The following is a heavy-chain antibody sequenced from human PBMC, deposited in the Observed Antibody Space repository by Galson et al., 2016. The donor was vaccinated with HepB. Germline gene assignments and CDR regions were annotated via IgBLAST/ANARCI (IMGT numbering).Heavy chain of an antibody. V-gene: IGHV3-23*01. D-gene: IGHD5-18*01. CDR3: GKDVGTGGYSNGYYYGMDA. J-gene: IGHJ6*02. CDR2: ISSSAGTI. Sequence: SLRLSCAASGFTFSDYAMSWVRQAPGKGLEWVSVISSSAGTIYYADSVKGRFAISRDNTKKSLYLQMTSLRPEDTALYYCGKDVGTGGYSNGYYYGMDAWGQGTTVTVSS. CDR1: GFTFSDYA.